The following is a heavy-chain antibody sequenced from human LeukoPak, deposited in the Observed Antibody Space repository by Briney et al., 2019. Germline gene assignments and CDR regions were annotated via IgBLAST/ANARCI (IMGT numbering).Heavy chain of an antibody. CDR2: MRPDGYEL. CDR1: GFIFSNYW. D-gene: IGHD1-1*01. V-gene: IGHV3-7*01. CDR3: VTIRGTVQLWPN. J-gene: IGHJ4*02. Sequence: GGSLRLSCAASGFIFSNYWMGWVRQTPGKGLKWVATMRPDGYELYYENSVRGRFTISRDNAKNSVFLQMDNLRSDDAGVFYCVTIRGTVQLWPNWGQGALVTVSS.